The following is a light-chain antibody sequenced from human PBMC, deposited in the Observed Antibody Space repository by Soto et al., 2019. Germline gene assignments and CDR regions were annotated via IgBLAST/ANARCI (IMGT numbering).Light chain of an antibody. CDR2: GAS. CDR1: QSVTYN. CDR3: QQYNNWPRT. J-gene: IGKJ1*01. V-gene: IGKV3-15*01. Sequence: EIVMTQSPTTLSVAPGERGTLSCRASQSVTYNLAWYQQTPGQAPRLLIYGASTRATGIPARFSGSGSGTEFTLTISSLQSEDFAVYYCQQYNNWPRTFGQGTKVDIK.